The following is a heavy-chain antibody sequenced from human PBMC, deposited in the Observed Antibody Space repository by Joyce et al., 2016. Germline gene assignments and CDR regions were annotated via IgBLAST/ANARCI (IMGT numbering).Heavy chain of an antibody. D-gene: IGHD4-17*01. J-gene: IGHJ4*02. Sequence: QVQLVESGGGLVKPGGSLRLSCATSGFTFRDYYMSWRRQAQGKGLEWLSYISSSGNTIYYTASVRGRFTISRDNAKNSLYLQMSSLRAEDTAVYYCARDSNYGDYLDYWGQGTLLTVSS. CDR2: ISSSGNTI. CDR1: GFTFRDYY. V-gene: IGHV3-11*01. CDR3: ARDSNYGDYLDY.